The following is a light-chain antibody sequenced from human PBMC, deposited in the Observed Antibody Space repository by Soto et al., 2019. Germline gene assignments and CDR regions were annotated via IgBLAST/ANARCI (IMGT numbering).Light chain of an antibody. V-gene: IGKV3-20*01. J-gene: IGKJ4*01. CDR2: GAS. CDR1: QSVSNNY. CDR3: QQYGNSPLT. Sequence: EIVLTQSPGTLSLSPGERATLSCRASQSVSNNYLAWYQQKPGQAPRLLIYGASSRATGIPDRFSGSGSGTDFTLTISRLEAEDFALYYCQQYGNSPLTFGGGTKVDIK.